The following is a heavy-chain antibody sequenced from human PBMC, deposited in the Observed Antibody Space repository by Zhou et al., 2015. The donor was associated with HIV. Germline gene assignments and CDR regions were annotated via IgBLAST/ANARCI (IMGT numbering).Heavy chain of an antibody. CDR2: INAGNGNT. D-gene: IGHD2-2*01. Sequence: QVQLVQSGAEVKKPGASVKVSCKASGYTFTSYAMHWVRQAPGQRLEWMGWINAGNGNTKYSQKFQGRVTITRDTSASTAYMELSSLRSEDTAVYYCARDKKYQLPYGMDVWGQGTTVTVSS. J-gene: IGHJ6*02. CDR1: GYTFTSYA. CDR3: ARDKKYQLPYGMDV. V-gene: IGHV1-3*01.